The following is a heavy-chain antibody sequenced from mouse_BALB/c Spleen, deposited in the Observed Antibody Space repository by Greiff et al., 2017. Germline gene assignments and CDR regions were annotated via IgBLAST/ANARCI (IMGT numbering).Heavy chain of an antibody. CDR2: IWAGGST. J-gene: IGHJ3*01. CDR3: ARSYGSSYERFAY. CDR1: GFSLTSYG. V-gene: IGHV2-9*02. Sequence: VQVVESGPGLVAPSQSLSITCTVSGFSLTSYGVHWVRQPPGKGLEWLGVIWAGGSTNYNSALMSRLSISKDNSKSQVFLKMNSLQTDDTAMYYCARSYGSSYERFAYWGQGTLVTVSA. D-gene: IGHD1-1*01.